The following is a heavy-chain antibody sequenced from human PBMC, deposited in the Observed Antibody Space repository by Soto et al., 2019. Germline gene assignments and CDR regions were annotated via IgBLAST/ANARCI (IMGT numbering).Heavy chain of an antibody. CDR2: IYNSGST. V-gene: IGHV4-39*01. J-gene: IGHJ6*02. CDR1: GGSISSSSYY. D-gene: IGHD5-18*01. CDR3: ACIFSGGSRYGFYYYGMDV. Sequence: SETLSLTCTVSGGSISSSSYYWGWIRQPPGKRLKWIGSIYNSGSTNYNTSLKSRVTISVDTSKKQISLKLSSVTALDTAVFYFACIFSGGSRYGFYYYGMDVWGQGTTVTVSS.